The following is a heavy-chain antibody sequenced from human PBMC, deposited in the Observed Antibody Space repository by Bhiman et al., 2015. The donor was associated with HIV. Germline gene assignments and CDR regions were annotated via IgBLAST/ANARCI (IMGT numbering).Heavy chain of an antibody. Sequence: EVQLVESGGGLVKPGGSLRLSCAASGFTFSSYSMNWIRQAPGKGLEWVSSISSSSSYIYYADSVKGRFTISRDNAKKSLYLQMNSLRAEDTAVYYCAVANQGAIAAAGFDYWGQGTLVTVSS. D-gene: IGHD6-13*01. J-gene: IGHJ4*02. V-gene: IGHV3-21*02. CDR1: GFTFSSYS. CDR3: AVANQGAIAAAGFDY. CDR2: ISSSSSYI.